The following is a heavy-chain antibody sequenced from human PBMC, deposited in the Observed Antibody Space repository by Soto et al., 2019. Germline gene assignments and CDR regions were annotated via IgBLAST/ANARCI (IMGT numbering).Heavy chain of an antibody. J-gene: IGHJ5*02. Sequence: QVQLQESGPGLVKPSQTLSLTCTVSGGSISSGDYYWSWIRQPPGKGLEWIGYIYYSGSTYYNPSLKSRVTISLDTSKNHFSLKLSSVTAADTAVYYCGREYSSANWFDPWGQGTLVTVSS. CDR1: GGSISSGDYY. CDR2: IYYSGST. V-gene: IGHV4-30-4*01. D-gene: IGHD6-19*01. CDR3: GREYSSANWFDP.